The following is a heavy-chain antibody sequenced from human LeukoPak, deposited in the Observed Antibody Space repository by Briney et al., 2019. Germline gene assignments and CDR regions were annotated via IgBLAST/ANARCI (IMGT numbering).Heavy chain of an antibody. D-gene: IGHD2-15*01. CDR3: ARRGSGSCFDY. J-gene: IGHJ4*02. Sequence: SVKVSCKASGYTFTSYGISWVRQAPGQGLEWMGRIIPIFGTANYAQKFQGRVTITTDESTSTAYMELSSLRSEDTAVYYCARRGSGSCFDYWGQGTLVTVSS. CDR1: GYTFTSYG. V-gene: IGHV1-69*05. CDR2: IIPIFGTA.